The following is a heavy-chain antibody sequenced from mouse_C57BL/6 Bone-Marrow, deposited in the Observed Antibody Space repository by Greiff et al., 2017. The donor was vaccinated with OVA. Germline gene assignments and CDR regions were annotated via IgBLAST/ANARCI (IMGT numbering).Heavy chain of an antibody. D-gene: IGHD1-1*01. Sequence: QVQLQQPGAELVKPGASVKMSCKASGYTFTSSWITWVKQRPGQGLEWIGGIYPGGGGTNYNEKFKSKATLTVDTSSSTAYMQLSSLTSEDSAVYYCARGSITTVVEAYWGQGTLVTVSA. CDR1: GYTFTSSW. J-gene: IGHJ3*01. V-gene: IGHV1-55*01. CDR2: IYPGGGGT. CDR3: ARGSITTVVEAY.